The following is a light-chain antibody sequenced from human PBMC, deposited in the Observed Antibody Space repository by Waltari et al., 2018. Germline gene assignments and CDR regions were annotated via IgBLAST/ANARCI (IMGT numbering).Light chain of an antibody. CDR3: QQSFSIPPT. Sequence: DIQMTQSPSSLSASVGDRVTITCRASQTISSFLNWYQQKPGKAPKLLIPSASTLQSGVPSRFSGSISGTDFTLTISSLQPEDFATFYCQQSFSIPPTFGQGTTVEI. CDR2: SAS. J-gene: IGKJ1*01. CDR1: QTISSF. V-gene: IGKV1-39*01.